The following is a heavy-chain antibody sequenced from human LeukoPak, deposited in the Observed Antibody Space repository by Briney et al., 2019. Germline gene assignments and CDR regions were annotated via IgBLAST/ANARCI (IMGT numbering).Heavy chain of an antibody. Sequence: PGGSLRLSCAASGFTFMSYAMTWVRQAPGKGLEWVSSISGYGGGYSTYYAESVKGRFTISRDTSKNTLYLQMNGLRAEDTAVYYCVKEEWLGKMNFFDSWGQGTLVTVSS. V-gene: IGHV3-23*01. CDR2: ISGYGGGYST. CDR3: VKEEWLGKMNFFDS. J-gene: IGHJ4*02. D-gene: IGHD6-19*01. CDR1: GFTFMSYA.